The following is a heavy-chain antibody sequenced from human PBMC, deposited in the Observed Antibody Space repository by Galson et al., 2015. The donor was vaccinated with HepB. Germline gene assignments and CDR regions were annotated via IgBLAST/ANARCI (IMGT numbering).Heavy chain of an antibody. Sequence: SVKVSCKASGYTFTSYGISWVRQAPGQGLEWMGWISAFNGDTNYAQKFQGRVTMTTDISTRTLYMELRSLRSDDTAAYYCARAYSSSWYLDYWGQGTLVTVSS. CDR2: ISAFNGDT. CDR1: GYTFTSYG. V-gene: IGHV1-18*01. CDR3: ARAYSSSWYLDY. D-gene: IGHD6-13*01. J-gene: IGHJ4*02.